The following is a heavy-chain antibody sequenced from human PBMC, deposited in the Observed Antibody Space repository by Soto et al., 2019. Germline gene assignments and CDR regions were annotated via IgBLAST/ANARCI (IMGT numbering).Heavy chain of an antibody. V-gene: IGHV4-4*09. CDR2: ISNSGST. D-gene: IGHD5-18*01. Sequence: SETLSLTCTVSGGSISRYYWSWIRQSPGKGLEWIGYISNSGSTGYNPSLKSRLSMSVDRSKNQFRLRLTSVTAADTAVYFCATESGSTYGYFDYWGQGTQVTVSS. CDR1: GGSISRYY. CDR3: ATESGSTYGYFDY. J-gene: IGHJ4*02.